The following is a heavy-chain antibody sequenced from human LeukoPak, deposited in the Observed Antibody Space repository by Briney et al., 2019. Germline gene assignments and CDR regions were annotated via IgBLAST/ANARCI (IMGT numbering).Heavy chain of an antibody. CDR2: INPSGGSP. D-gene: IGHD3-16*02. J-gene: IGHJ6*02. CDR1: GNTLTGYY. Sequence: ASVKVSCKASGNTLTGYYIHWVRQAPRQGLEWMGIINPSGGSPTYAQKIQGRVTMTRDTSTSTFYMEVSSLRSDDTAVYYCARRSNIVTHDYYGMDVWGQGTTVTVSS. V-gene: IGHV1-46*01. CDR3: ARRSNIVTHDYYGMDV.